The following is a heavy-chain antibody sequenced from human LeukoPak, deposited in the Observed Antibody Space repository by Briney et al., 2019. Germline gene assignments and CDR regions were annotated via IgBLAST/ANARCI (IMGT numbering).Heavy chain of an antibody. CDR2: INPNSGGT. Sequence: GASVKVSCKTSGHTFTGYYIHWVRQAPGQGLEWMGWINPNSGGTNYAQNFQGRVTMTRDTSINTAYMELGRLRSDDTAVYYCARSPGLDTAVVNRPWGQGTLITVSS. V-gene: IGHV1-2*02. D-gene: IGHD5-18*01. J-gene: IGHJ5*02. CDR1: GHTFTGYY. CDR3: ARSPGLDTAVVNRP.